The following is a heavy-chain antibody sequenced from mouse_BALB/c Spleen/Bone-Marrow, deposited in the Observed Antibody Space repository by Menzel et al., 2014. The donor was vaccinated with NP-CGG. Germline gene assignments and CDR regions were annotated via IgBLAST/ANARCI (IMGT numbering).Heavy chain of an antibody. V-gene: IGHV5-17*02. CDR2: ISSGSSTI. Sequence: EVQLVESGGGLVQPGGSRKLSCAASGFTFSSFGMHWVRQAPEKGLEWVAYISSGSSTIYYADTVKGRFTISRDNPKNTLFLQMTSLRSEDTAMYYCARSGYYGSSPYYAMDYWGQGTSVTVPS. CDR1: GFTFSSFG. J-gene: IGHJ4*01. CDR3: ARSGYYGSSPYYAMDY. D-gene: IGHD1-1*01.